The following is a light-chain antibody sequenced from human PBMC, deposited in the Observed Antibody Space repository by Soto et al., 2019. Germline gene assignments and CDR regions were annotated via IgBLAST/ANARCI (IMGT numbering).Light chain of an antibody. J-gene: IGKJ4*01. CDR2: WAS. V-gene: IGKV4-1*01. CDR1: QSVLSSSNNKNF. Sequence: DIVMTQSPDSLAVSLGERATINCKSSQSVLSSSNNKNFLAWFQQRPGQPPKFLIYWASTREPGVPDRFSGSGSGTDFTLTISSLQAEDVAVYYCQQYYAAPLTFGGGTKVEIK. CDR3: QQYYAAPLT.